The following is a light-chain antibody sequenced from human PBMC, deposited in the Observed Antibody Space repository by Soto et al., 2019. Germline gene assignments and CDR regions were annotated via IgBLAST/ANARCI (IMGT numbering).Light chain of an antibody. CDR3: GSYTSTDTPVV. CDR2: EVN. Sequence: QSALAQPSSVSGSPGQSITISCTGTSTDVGGYNYVSWYQHHPGKGPKLIIYEVNNRPSGVSDRFSGSKSVNKASLTISNLEAEDESDYYCGSYTSTDTPVVFGTGTKVTVL. J-gene: IGLJ1*01. CDR1: STDVGGYNY. V-gene: IGLV2-14*01.